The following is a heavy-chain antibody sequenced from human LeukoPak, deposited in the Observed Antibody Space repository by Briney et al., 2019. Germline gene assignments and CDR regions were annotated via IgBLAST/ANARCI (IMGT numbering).Heavy chain of an antibody. CDR2: MNPNSGNT. D-gene: IGHD6-19*01. V-gene: IGHV1-8*03. CDR3: ARAVAGFRNAFDI. J-gene: IGHJ3*02. CDR1: GGTFTSYD. Sequence: ASVKVSCKASGGTFTSYDINWVRQATGQGLEWMGWMNPNSGNTGYAQKFQGRVTITRNTSISTAYMELSSLRSEDTAVYYCARAVAGFRNAFDIWGQGTMVTVSS.